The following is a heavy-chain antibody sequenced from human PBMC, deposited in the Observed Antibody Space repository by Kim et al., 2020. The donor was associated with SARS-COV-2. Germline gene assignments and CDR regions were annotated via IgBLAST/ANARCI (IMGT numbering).Heavy chain of an antibody. CDR2: FDPEDGET. J-gene: IGHJ6*02. D-gene: IGHD3-3*01. CDR3: ATSGSGYYYYGMDV. V-gene: IGHV1-24*01. CDR1: GYTLTELS. Sequence: ASVKVSCKVSGYTLTELSMHWVRQAPGKGLEWMGGFDPEDGETIYAQKFQGRVTMTEDTSTDTAYMELSSLRSEDTAVYYCATSGSGYYYYGMDVWGQGTPVTVSS.